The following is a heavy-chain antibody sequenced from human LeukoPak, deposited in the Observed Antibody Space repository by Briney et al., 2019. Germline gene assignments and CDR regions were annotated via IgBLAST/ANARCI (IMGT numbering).Heavy chain of an antibody. J-gene: IGHJ4*02. V-gene: IGHV4-4*07. CDR3: ATQSMIVVEVDY. CDR2: VYSSGST. D-gene: IGHD3-22*01. CDR1: GVSIVGSH. Sequence: PSETLSLTCTVSGVSIVGSHWNWIRQPAGEGLEWIGRVYSSGSTSLNPSLNSRVTMSVDTSKNQFSLKLSSVTAADTAVYYCATQSMIVVEVDYWGQGTLVTVSS.